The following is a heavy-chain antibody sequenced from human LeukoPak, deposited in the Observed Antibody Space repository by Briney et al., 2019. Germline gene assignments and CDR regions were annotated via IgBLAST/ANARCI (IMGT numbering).Heavy chain of an antibody. CDR2: IRYDGGNK. CDR3: AKDTKAVGATGNWFDP. Sequence: GGSLRLSCAASGFTFSSYGMHWVRQAPGKGLEWVAFIRYDGGNKYYADSVKGRFTISRDNSKNTLYLQMNSLRAEDTAVYYCAKDTKAVGATGNWFDPWGQGTLVTVSS. D-gene: IGHD6-19*01. J-gene: IGHJ5*02. CDR1: GFTFSSYG. V-gene: IGHV3-30*02.